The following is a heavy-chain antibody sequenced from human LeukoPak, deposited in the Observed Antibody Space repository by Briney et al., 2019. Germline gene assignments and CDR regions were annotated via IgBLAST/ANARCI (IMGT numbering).Heavy chain of an antibody. J-gene: IGHJ4*02. CDR3: ATDYADYDSSGYGFDY. Sequence: GGSVRLSCAACVFTFSSYGMHWVRQAPAKGREGVAVIWYDGSNKYYADSVKGRFTISRDNSKNTLYLQMNSLRAEDTAVYYCATDYADYDSSGYGFDYWGQGTLVTVSS. D-gene: IGHD3-22*01. CDR1: VFTFSSYG. CDR2: IWYDGSNK. V-gene: IGHV3-33*08.